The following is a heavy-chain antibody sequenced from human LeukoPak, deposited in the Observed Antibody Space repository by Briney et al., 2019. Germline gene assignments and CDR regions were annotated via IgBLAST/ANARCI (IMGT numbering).Heavy chain of an antibody. V-gene: IGHV3-7*01. CDR2: IKQVGSEK. D-gene: IGHD3-16*01. Sequence: GGSLRLSCAASGFTLSSYWLSWVRQAPGKGRGWVANIKQVGSEKYYVHSVKGRFTISRDDAKNSLYLQMNSLRAEDTALYYCASGRQLGYWGQGTLVTVSS. J-gene: IGHJ4*02. CDR3: ASGRQLGY. CDR1: GFTLSSYW.